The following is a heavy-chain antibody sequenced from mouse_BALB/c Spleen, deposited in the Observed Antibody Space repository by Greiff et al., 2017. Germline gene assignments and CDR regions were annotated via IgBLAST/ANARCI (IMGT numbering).Heavy chain of an antibody. CDR1: GFTFSSFG. V-gene: IGHV5-17*02. D-gene: IGHD4-1*01. Sequence: EVQLVESGGGLVQPGGSRKLSCAASGFTFSSFGMHWVRQAPEKGLEWVAYISSGSSTIYYADTVKGRFTISRDNPKNTLFLQMTSLRSEDTAMYYCAREGGLGRAMDYWGQGTSVTVSS. J-gene: IGHJ4*01. CDR2: ISSGSSTI. CDR3: AREGGLGRAMDY.